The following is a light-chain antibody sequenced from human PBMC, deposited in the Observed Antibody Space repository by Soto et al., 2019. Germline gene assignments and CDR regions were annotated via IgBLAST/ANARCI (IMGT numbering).Light chain of an antibody. Sequence: QSVLTQPPSVSGAPGQRVTISCSGTSSNIGAGYDVHWYHQLPGTAPKLLIYGNNNRPSGVPDRFSGSRSGTSASLAITGLRPEDEADYYCQSFDTILGGPVFGGGTKLTVL. CDR2: GNN. CDR3: QSFDTILGGPV. CDR1: SSNIGAGYD. V-gene: IGLV1-40*01. J-gene: IGLJ3*02.